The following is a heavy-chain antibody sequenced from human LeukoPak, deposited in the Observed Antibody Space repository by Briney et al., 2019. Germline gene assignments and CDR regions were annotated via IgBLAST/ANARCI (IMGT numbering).Heavy chain of an antibody. D-gene: IGHD2-8*01. CDR2: ISYDSSNK. Sequence: PGRSPRLSCAASGLTFSSYAMHWVRHAPGKGLEWMAVISYDSSNKYYADSVRGRFTISRDNSKNTLYLQMNSLRAEDTAVYYCAAGYCTTTACSPLEHWGQGTLVTVS. V-gene: IGHV3-30*03. J-gene: IGHJ1*01. CDR1: GLTFSSYA. CDR3: AAGYCTTTACSPLEH.